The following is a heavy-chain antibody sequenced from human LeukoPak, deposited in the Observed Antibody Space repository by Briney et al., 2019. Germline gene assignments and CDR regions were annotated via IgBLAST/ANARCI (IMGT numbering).Heavy chain of an antibody. CDR3: ARGGQYSSSGFDY. J-gene: IGHJ4*02. Sequence: QSGGSLRLSCTASEFTFRSYWMHWVRQAPGKGLVWVSRINSDGSSTSYADSVKGRFTISRDNAKNTLYLQMNSLRAEDTAVYYCARGGQYSSSGFDYWGEGTLVTASS. CDR1: EFTFRSYW. CDR2: INSDGSST. V-gene: IGHV3-74*01. D-gene: IGHD6-6*01.